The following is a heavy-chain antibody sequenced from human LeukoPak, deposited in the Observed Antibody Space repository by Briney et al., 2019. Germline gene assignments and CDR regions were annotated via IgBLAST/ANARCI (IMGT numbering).Heavy chain of an antibody. CDR2: ISYDGSNK. D-gene: IGHD3-3*01. V-gene: IGHV3-30-3*01. J-gene: IGHJ4*02. CDR1: GFTFSSYA. Sequence: QPRRSLRLSCAASGFTFSSYAMHWVRQAPGKGLEWVAVISYDGSNKYYADSVKGRLTISRDNSKNTLYLQMNSLRAEDTAVYYCAKDRLEWLSYFDYWGQGTLVTVSS. CDR3: AKDRLEWLSYFDY.